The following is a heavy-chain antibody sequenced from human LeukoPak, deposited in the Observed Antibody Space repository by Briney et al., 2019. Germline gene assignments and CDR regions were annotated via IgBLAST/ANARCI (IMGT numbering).Heavy chain of an antibody. CDR1: GFIVNNNY. D-gene: IGHD3-10*01. CDR3: ARGGPDFDY. Sequence: RGSLRLSCVVSGFIVNNNYMSWVRQAPGKGLEWISVLYNGGDTSYADSVKGRFIVSKDIFNSTLYLQMNSLRVEDTAIYYCARGGPDFDYWGQGTLVTVSS. V-gene: IGHV3-66*01. J-gene: IGHJ4*02. CDR2: LYNGGDT.